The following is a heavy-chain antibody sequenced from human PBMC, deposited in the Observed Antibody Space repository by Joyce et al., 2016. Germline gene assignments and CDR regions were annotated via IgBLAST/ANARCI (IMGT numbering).Heavy chain of an antibody. Sequence: QVQLQELGPGLVKPSETLSLSCNVSDASISSNYWSWIRQPPGMGLEWIGNIYYTGSTDYNPSLKSRVTLSVDTSKNQFSLRLSSVTAADTAVYYCARRRSYYDVLTGYYLDTFDIWGQGTMVTVSS. CDR1: DASISSNY. D-gene: IGHD3-9*01. J-gene: IGHJ3*02. V-gene: IGHV4-59*01. CDR3: ARRRSYYDVLTGYYLDTFDI. CDR2: IYYTGST.